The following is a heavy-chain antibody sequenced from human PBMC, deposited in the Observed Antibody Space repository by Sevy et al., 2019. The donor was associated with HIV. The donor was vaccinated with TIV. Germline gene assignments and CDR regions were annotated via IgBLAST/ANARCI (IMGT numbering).Heavy chain of an antibody. Sequence: GGSLRLSCAASGFTFNTHAMNWVRQAPGKGLEWVSVISATGSSTYYADSVKGRFTISRDISKNTLYLQMNSLTADDTAVYYFAKALNPALESMIEVIFRTLKGFDVWGQGTMVTVSS. V-gene: IGHV3-23*01. CDR1: GFTFNTHA. J-gene: IGHJ3*01. D-gene: IGHD3-22*01. CDR2: ISATGSST. CDR3: AKALNPALESMIEVIFRTLKGFDV.